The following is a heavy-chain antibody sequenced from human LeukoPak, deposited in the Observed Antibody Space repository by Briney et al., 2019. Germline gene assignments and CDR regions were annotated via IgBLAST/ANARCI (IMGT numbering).Heavy chain of an antibody. CDR2: ISGSGGST. V-gene: IGHV3-23*01. Sequence: RSGGSLRLSCAASGFTFSSYGMSWVRQAPGKGPEWVSAISGSGGSTYYADSVKGRFTISRDNSKNTLYLQMNSLRAEDTAVYYCAKGHDYGDYWGQGTLVTVSS. CDR1: GFTFSSYG. CDR3: AKGHDYGDY. J-gene: IGHJ4*02.